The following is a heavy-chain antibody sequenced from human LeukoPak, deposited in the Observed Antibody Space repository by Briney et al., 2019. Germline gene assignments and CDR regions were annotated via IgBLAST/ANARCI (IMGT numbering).Heavy chain of an antibody. CDR1: GGPISSSSYY. V-gene: IGHV4-39*01. Sequence: PSETLSLTCTVSGGPISSSSYYWGWIRQPPGKGLEWIGSIYYSGSTYYNPSLKSRVTISVDTSKNQFSLKLSSVTAADTAVYYCASRSGGIAAALLDYWGQGTLVTVSS. D-gene: IGHD6-13*01. J-gene: IGHJ4*02. CDR3: ASRSGGIAAALLDY. CDR2: IYYSGST.